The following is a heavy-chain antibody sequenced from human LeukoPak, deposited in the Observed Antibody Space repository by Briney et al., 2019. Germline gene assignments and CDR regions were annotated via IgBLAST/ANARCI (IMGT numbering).Heavy chain of an antibody. J-gene: IGHJ4*02. CDR1: GFTFGDYA. V-gene: IGHV3-49*04. D-gene: IGHD2-2*01. Sequence: GRSLRLSCTASGFTFGDYAMSWVRQAPGKGLEWVGFIRSKAYGGTTEYAASVIGRFTISRDDSKSIAYLQMNSLKTEDTAVYYCTRAPAALFDYWGQGTLVTVSS. CDR3: TRAPAALFDY. CDR2: IRSKAYGGTT.